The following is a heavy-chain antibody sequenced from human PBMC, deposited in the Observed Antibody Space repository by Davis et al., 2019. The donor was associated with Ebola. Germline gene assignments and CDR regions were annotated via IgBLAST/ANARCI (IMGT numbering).Heavy chain of an antibody. D-gene: IGHD6-19*01. CDR3: AKEIIAVAISRPFQH. Sequence: GESLKISCVASGFTFSGYNMNWVRQAPGKGLEWVSAISGSGGSTYYADSVKGRFTISRDNSKKTLYLQMNSLRAEDTAVYYCAKEIIAVAISRPFQHWGQGTLVTVSS. CDR1: GFTFSGYN. J-gene: IGHJ1*01. CDR2: ISGSGGST. V-gene: IGHV3-23*01.